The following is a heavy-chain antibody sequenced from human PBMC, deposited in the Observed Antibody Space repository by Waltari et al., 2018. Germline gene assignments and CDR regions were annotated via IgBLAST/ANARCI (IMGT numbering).Heavy chain of an antibody. D-gene: IGHD6-13*01. J-gene: IGHJ4*02. CDR2: VSPIFGTA. CDR1: GGTFSSYA. Sequence: QVQLVQSGAEVKKPGSSVKVSCKASGGTFSSYAISWVRQAPGQGLEWMGGVSPIFGTANYAQKFQGRGTITADEATSTAYMELSSLRSEDTAVYYCAREAAAGTSYFDYWGQGTLVTVSS. CDR3: AREAAAGTSYFDY. V-gene: IGHV1-69*12.